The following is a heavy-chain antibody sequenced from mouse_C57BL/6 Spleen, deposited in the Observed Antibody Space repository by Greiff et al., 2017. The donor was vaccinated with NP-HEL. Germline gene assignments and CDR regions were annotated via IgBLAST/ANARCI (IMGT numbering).Heavy chain of an antibody. CDR1: GYAFSSSW. Sequence: VQLQQSGPELVKPGASVKISCKASGYAFSSSWMNWVKQRPGKGLEWIGRIYPGDGDTNYNGKFKGKATLTADKYSSTAYMQLSSLTSEASAVYFCARWGVVSGSIHFDYWGQGTTLTVSS. J-gene: IGHJ2*01. V-gene: IGHV1-82*01. D-gene: IGHD1-1*01. CDR2: IYPGDGDT. CDR3: ARWGVVSGSIHFDY.